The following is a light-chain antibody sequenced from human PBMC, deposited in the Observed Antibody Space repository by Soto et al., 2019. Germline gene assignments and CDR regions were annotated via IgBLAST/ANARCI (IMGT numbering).Light chain of an antibody. Sequence: DIQMTQSPSTLSASVGDRVTISCRAIQSISNWLAWYQQKPGKAPKLLIYETSSLESGVPSRFSGSGSGREFTLTISSLQPDDFATYYCHQYNSYSWTFGQGTKVDIK. CDR3: HQYNSYSWT. V-gene: IGKV1-5*03. CDR1: QSISNW. CDR2: ETS. J-gene: IGKJ1*01.